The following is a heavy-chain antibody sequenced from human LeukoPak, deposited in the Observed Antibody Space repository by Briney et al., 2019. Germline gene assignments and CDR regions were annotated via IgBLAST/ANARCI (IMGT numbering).Heavy chain of an antibody. D-gene: IGHD3-10*01. J-gene: IGHJ5*02. CDR2: INHSGST. CDR3: ARHPAYYYGSGSYYNYWYWFDP. Sequence: SETLSLTCAVYGGSFSGYYWSWIRQPPGKGLEWIGEINHSGSTNYNPSLKSRVTISVDTSKNQFSLKLSSVTAADTAVYYCARHPAYYYGSGSYYNYWYWFDPWGQGTLVTVSS. V-gene: IGHV4-34*01. CDR1: GGSFSGYY.